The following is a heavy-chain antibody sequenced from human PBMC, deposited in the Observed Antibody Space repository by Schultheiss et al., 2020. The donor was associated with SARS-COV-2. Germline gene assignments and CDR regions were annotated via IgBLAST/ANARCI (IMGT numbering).Heavy chain of an antibody. CDR3: ARAGYDFWSGYYTGWFDP. D-gene: IGHD3-3*01. Sequence: ASVKVSCKASGGTFSSYAISWVRQAPGQGLEWMGWINPNSGGTNYAQKFQGRVTMTRDTSISTAYMELSRLRSDDTAVYYCARAGYDFWSGYYTGWFDPWGQGTLVTVSS. V-gene: IGHV1-2*02. CDR2: INPNSGGT. J-gene: IGHJ5*02. CDR1: GGTFSSYA.